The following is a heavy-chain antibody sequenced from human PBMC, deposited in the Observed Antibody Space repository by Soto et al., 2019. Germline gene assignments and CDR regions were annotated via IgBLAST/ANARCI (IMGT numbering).Heavy chain of an antibody. D-gene: IGHD1-26*01. CDR3: AREGATLGYSYFDY. J-gene: IGHJ4*02. V-gene: IGHV1-18*04. Sequence: ASVKVSFKASGYTFTSYGISWVRQAPGQGLEWMGWISAYNGNTNYAQKLQGRVTMTTDTSTSTAYMELRSLRSDDTAVYYCAREGATLGYSYFDYWGQGTLVTVSS. CDR2: ISAYNGNT. CDR1: GYTFTSYG.